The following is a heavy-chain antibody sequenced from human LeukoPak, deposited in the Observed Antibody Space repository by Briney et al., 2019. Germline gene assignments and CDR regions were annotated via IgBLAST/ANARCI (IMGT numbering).Heavy chain of an antibody. CDR1: RFIFSDYA. CDR3: AKELQLWLIDY. CDR2: VGGRGDGP. V-gene: IGHV3-23*01. D-gene: IGHD5-18*01. J-gene: IGHJ4*02. Sequence: GGSLRLSCAASRFIFSDYAMSWVRQAPGKRPEWVSTVGGRGDGPYYSDAVKGRFTISRDDDTDTLYLQMNSLRAEDTAVYYCAKELQLWLIDYWGQGTLVTVSS.